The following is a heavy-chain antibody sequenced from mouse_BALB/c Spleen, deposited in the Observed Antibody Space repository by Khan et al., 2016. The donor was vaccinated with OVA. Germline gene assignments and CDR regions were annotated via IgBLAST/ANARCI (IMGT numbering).Heavy chain of an antibody. D-gene: IGHD2-2*01. CDR1: GYSITSDFA. CDR2: ISFSGST. J-gene: IGHJ4*01. V-gene: IGHV3-2*02. Sequence: EVQLQESGPGLVKPSQSLSLTCTVTGYSITSDFAWNWVRQFPGNKLEWMGYISFSGSTSYGPSLKSRLSINRDTSKNQFFLQLSSVTTEDTATYYCIRSVYYAYAYAMDYWGQGTSVTVSS. CDR3: IRSVYYAYAYAMDY.